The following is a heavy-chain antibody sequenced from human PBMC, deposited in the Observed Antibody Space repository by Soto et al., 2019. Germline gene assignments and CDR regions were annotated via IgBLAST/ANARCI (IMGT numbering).Heavy chain of an antibody. D-gene: IGHD3-10*01. Sequence: QVQLVQSGAEVKKPGASVKVSCKASGYTFTSYDINWVRQATGQGLEWMGWMNPNSGNTGYAQKFQGRVTMTRNTSLSTAYMELSSLRCEETAVYYCARGVNWSMVRGVIYYWGQGTLVTFSS. CDR2: MNPNSGNT. V-gene: IGHV1-8*01. CDR3: ARGVNWSMVRGVIYY. CDR1: GYTFTSYD. J-gene: IGHJ4*02.